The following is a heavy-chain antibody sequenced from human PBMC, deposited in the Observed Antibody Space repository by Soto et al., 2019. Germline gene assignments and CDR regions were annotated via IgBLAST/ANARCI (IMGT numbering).Heavy chain of an antibody. J-gene: IGHJ5*02. V-gene: IGHV3-64D*08. D-gene: IGHD2-15*01. CDR2: ISINGGST. CDR1: GFTFSSYA. CDR3: VKGYCSGGSCYMATDNWFDP. Sequence: GFLRLSCSASGFTFSSYAMHWVRQAPGKGLEYVSAISINGGSTYYADSVKGRFTISRDNSKNTLYLQMSSLRAEDTAVYYCVKGYCSGGSCYMATDNWFDPWGQGTLVTAS.